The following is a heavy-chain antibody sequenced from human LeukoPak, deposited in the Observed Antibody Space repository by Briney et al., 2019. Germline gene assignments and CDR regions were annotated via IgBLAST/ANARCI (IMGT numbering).Heavy chain of an antibody. CDR1: GFTFSSYS. CDR2: ISSSSITI. CDR3: ARDSQDCSASTCYFDY. V-gene: IGHV3-48*04. D-gene: IGHD2-15*01. Sequence: GGSLRLSCAASGFTFSSYSLNWVRQAPGKGLEWVSFISSSSITIYYADSVKGRFTISRDNNKKSVFLQMNSLSAEDTAFYYCARDSQDCSASTCYFDYWGQGTLVTVSA. J-gene: IGHJ4*02.